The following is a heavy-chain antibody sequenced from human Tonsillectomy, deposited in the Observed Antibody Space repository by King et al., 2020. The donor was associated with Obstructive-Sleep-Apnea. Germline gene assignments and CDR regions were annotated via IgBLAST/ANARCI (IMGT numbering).Heavy chain of an antibody. CDR2: LYYTGTT. Sequence: QLQESGPGLVKPSETLSLTCTVSGGSISSSTHYWGGIRQPPGKGLDWIGCLYYTGTTYYNPSLTSRVTISVDTSKNQLSLHLSSVTAADTAVYYCHGMNRMAGGQRDDYWGQGTLVTVSS. CDR3: HGMNRMAGGQRDDY. J-gene: IGHJ4*02. V-gene: IGHV4-39*01. D-gene: IGHD2-15*01. CDR1: GGSISSSTHY.